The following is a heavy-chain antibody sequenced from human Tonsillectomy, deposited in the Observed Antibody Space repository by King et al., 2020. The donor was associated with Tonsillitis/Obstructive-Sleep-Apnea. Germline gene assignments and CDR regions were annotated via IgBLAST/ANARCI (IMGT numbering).Heavy chain of an antibody. Sequence: VQLVESGGGLVQPGRSLRLSCAASGFTFDPYAMHWVRQVPGKGLEWVSYINWNGSDIDYADSVKGRFTISRDNAKNSLYLQMNNLRVEDTASYYCVRGPRFYSHGSSFEYWGQGILVTVAS. CDR3: VRGPRFYSHGSSFEY. V-gene: IGHV3-9*01. D-gene: IGHD5-18*01. CDR1: GFTFDPYA. CDR2: INWNGSDI. J-gene: IGHJ4*02.